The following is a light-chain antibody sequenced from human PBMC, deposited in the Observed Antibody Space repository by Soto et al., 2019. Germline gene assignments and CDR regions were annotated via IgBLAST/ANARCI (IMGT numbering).Light chain of an antibody. CDR2: DAS. Sequence: EIVLTQSPATLSLSPGERATLSCRASQSVSSYLAWYQQKPGQAPRLLIYDASIRATDIPARFSGSGSGTDFTLTISSLEPEDFAFYYCQQRNYWPLTFGGGTKVEIK. CDR1: QSVSSY. V-gene: IGKV3-11*01. CDR3: QQRNYWPLT. J-gene: IGKJ4*01.